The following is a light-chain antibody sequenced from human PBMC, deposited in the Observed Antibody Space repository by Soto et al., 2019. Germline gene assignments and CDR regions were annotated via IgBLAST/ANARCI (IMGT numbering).Light chain of an antibody. CDR1: SSDVGGYNY. Sequence: QSALTQPASVSGSPGQSITISCTGTSSDVGGYNYVSWYQQHPGKAPKLMIYDVSNRPSGVSNRFSGSKSGNTASLTISALQSEEEDDYYCSSYTSSSTPLYVFGTGTKLTVL. V-gene: IGLV2-14*01. CDR2: DVS. J-gene: IGLJ1*01. CDR3: SSYTSSSTPLYV.